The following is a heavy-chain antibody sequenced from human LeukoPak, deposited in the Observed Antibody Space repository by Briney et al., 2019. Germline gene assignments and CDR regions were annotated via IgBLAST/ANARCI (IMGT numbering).Heavy chain of an antibody. CDR1: GFTFSSYG. CDR2: ISGSGGST. J-gene: IGHJ4*02. D-gene: IGHD4-17*01. V-gene: IGHV3-23*01. CDR3: AKDTVTTFLYYFDY. Sequence: GGSLRLSCAASGFTFSSYGMHWVRQAPGKGLEWVSAISGSGGSTYYADSVKGRFTISRDNSKNTLYLQMNSLRAEDTAVYYCAKDTVTTFLYYFDYWGQGTLVTVSS.